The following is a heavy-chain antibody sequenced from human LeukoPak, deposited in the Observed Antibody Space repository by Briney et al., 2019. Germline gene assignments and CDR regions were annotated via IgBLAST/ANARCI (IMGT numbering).Heavy chain of an antibody. D-gene: IGHD3-3*01. Sequence: GGSLRLSCAASGFTFSSYGMHWVRQAPGKGLEWVAVISYDGSNKYYADSVKGRFTISRDNSKNTLYPQMNSLRAEDTAVYYCAKDYDFWSGYYTEMYDYWGQGTLVTVSS. CDR3: AKDYDFWSGYYTEMYDY. CDR2: ISYDGSNK. V-gene: IGHV3-30*18. J-gene: IGHJ4*02. CDR1: GFTFSSYG.